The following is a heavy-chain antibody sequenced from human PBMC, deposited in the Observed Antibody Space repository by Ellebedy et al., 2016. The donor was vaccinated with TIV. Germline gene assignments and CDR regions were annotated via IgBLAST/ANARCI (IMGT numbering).Heavy chain of an antibody. J-gene: IGHJ6*02. V-gene: IGHV3-64*04. CDR1: GFTFSSSA. CDR3: AKCDYYYIMDV. CDR2: ISSNGDST. Sequence: GGSLRLXCSASGFTFSSSAIHWVRQAPGKGLEYVSAISSNGDSTYYVDSVKGRFTISRDNSKNTLYLQMNSLRVEDTAIYYCAKCDYYYIMDVWGQGTTVTVSS.